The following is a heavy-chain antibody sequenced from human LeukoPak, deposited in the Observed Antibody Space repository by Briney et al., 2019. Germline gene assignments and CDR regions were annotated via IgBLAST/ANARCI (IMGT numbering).Heavy chain of an antibody. CDR3: ARDPDDFWSGYYNY. CDR1: GFTFSTYA. J-gene: IGHJ4*02. CDR2: INWNGGST. D-gene: IGHD3-3*01. V-gene: IGHV3-20*04. Sequence: GLSLRISCAASGFTFSTYAISWVRQAPGKGLEWVSGINWNGGSTGYADSVKCRFTISRDNAKNSLYLQMNSLRAEDTALYYCARDPDDFWSGYYNYWGQGTLVTVSS.